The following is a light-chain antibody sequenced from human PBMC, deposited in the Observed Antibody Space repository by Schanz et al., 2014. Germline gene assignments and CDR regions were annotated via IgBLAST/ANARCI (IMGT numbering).Light chain of an antibody. Sequence: EIVMTQSPGTLSVSPGERATLSCRASQSVSSNLAWYQQKPGQAPRLLMYGASTRATGIPARFSGRGSGTEFTLTISSLQAEDFAVYYCQQYGSSPRTFGQGTKLEIK. CDR2: GAS. CDR1: QSVSSN. J-gene: IGKJ2*01. CDR3: QQYGSSPRT. V-gene: IGKV3-15*01.